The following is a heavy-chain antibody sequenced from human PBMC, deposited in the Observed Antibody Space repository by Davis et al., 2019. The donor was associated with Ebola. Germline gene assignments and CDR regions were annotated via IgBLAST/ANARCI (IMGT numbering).Heavy chain of an antibody. CDR3: ARDRGSWFGELSGYYYYYYGMDV. CDR2: IYTSGST. D-gene: IGHD3-10*01. CDR1: GGSISSYY. J-gene: IGHJ6*02. Sequence: PGGSLRLSCTVSGGSISSYYWSWIRQPAGKGLEWIGRIYTSGSTNYNPSLKSRVTMSVDTSKNQFSLKLSSVTAADTAVYYYARDRGSWFGELSGYYYYYYGMDVWGQGTTVTVSS. V-gene: IGHV4-4*07.